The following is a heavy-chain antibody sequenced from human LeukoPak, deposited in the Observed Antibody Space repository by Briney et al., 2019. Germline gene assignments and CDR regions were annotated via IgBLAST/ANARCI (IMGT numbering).Heavy chain of an antibody. CDR3: TRGIVGATTVDS. CDR1: GFTFSNAW. J-gene: IGHJ4*02. D-gene: IGHD1-26*01. Sequence: GGSLRLSCAASGFTFSNAWMSWVRQAPGKGLEWVGRIKSKTDGGTTDYAAPVKGRFTISRDDSKNTLYLQMNSLKTEDTAVYYCTRGIVGATTVDSWGQGTLVIVSS. CDR2: IKSKTDGGTT. V-gene: IGHV3-15*01.